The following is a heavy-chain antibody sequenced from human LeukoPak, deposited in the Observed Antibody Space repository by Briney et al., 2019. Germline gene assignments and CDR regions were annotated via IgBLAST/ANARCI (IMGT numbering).Heavy chain of an antibody. V-gene: IGHV4-59*08. D-gene: IGHD2-2*01. CDR2: IYYSGST. J-gene: IGHJ4*02. CDR3: ASGYCSSTSCPFDH. CDR1: GGSISSYY. Sequence: SETLSLTCTVSGGSISSYYWGWIRQPPGKGLEWIGYIYYSGSTNYNPSLKSRVTISVDTSKNQFSLKLSSVTAADTAVYYCASGYCSSTSCPFDHWGQGTLVTVSS.